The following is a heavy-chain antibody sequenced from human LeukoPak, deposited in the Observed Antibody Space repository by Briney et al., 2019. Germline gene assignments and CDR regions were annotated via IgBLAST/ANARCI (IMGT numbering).Heavy chain of an antibody. Sequence: GGSLRLSCVASGLPFSSYWMTWVRQAPGKGLEWVANIKQDGSKKSYVDSVKGRFTISRDNAKNSLYLQMNSLRAEDTAIYYCTRVGYIDEEIDYWGQGTLVTVSS. CDR3: TRVGYIDEEIDY. D-gene: IGHD5-24*01. V-gene: IGHV3-7*04. J-gene: IGHJ4*02. CDR2: IKQDGSKK. CDR1: GLPFSSYW.